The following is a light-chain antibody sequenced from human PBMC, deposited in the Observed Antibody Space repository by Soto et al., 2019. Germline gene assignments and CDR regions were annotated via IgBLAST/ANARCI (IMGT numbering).Light chain of an antibody. CDR3: QHYNSYSEA. CDR2: KAS. J-gene: IGKJ1*01. V-gene: IGKV1-5*03. Sequence: DIQMTQSPSSVSASVGDRVSITCRASQSISSWVAWYQHKPGKAPKLLIYKASDLESGVPSRFSGSGSGTEFTLTISSLQPDDFATYYCQHYNSYSEAFGQGTKVDIK. CDR1: QSISSW.